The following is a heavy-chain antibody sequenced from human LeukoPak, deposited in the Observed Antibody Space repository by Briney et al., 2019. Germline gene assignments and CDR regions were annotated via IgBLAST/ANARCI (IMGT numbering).Heavy chain of an antibody. CDR2: IYYSGST. Sequence: SETLSLTCTVSGGSISSYYWSRIRQPPGKGLEWIGYIYYSGSTNYNPSLKSRVTISVDTSKNQFSLKLSSVTAADTAVYYCARAITMIAWGAFDIWGQGTMVTVSS. CDR3: ARAITMIAWGAFDI. D-gene: IGHD3-22*01. CDR1: GGSISSYY. V-gene: IGHV4-59*01. J-gene: IGHJ3*02.